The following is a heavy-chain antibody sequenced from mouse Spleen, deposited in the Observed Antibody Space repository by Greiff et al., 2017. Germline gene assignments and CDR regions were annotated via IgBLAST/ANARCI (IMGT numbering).Heavy chain of an antibody. Sequence: LQESGAELVKPGASVKLSCKASGFTFTEYTIYWVKQSPGQGLEWIGWFYPGSGSIKYNEKFKDKATLTADKSSSTVYMELSRLTSEDSAVYFCARHEPRQLRPCYFDDWGQGTTLTVSS. CDR3: ARHEPRQLRPCYFDD. D-gene: IGHD3-2*02. CDR2: FYPGSGSI. V-gene: IGHV1-62-2*01. J-gene: IGHJ2*01. CDR1: GFTFTEYT.